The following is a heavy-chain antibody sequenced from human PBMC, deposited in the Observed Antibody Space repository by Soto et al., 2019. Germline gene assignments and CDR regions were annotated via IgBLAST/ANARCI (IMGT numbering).Heavy chain of an antibody. CDR3: ATVLRGVVNWFDP. J-gene: IGHJ5*02. D-gene: IGHD3-10*01. Sequence: HLVQSGPEVKKPGASITVSCKTSGDTFTNFGLRWVRQAPGQGLEWMGWIAAYNRNRNYAQKFHGRLTLTTDTSRSTAYMELKNLRYDDTAVYYCATVLRGVVNWFDPWGQGPLVTVSS. CDR2: IAAYNRNR. CDR1: GDTFTNFG. V-gene: IGHV1-18*01.